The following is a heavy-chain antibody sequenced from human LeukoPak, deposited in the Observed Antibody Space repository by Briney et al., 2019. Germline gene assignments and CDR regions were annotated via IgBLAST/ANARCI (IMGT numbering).Heavy chain of an antibody. CDR3: AKGSSGWYDVDY. CDR2: ISGSGGST. CDR1: GFTFSSYA. D-gene: IGHD6-19*01. Sequence: GGSLRLSCAASGFTFSSYAMSWVRQATGKGLEWVSAISGSGGSTYYADSVKGRFTISRDNSKNTLYLQMNSLRAEDTAVYYCAKGSSGWYDVDYWGQGTLVTVSS. V-gene: IGHV3-23*01. J-gene: IGHJ4*02.